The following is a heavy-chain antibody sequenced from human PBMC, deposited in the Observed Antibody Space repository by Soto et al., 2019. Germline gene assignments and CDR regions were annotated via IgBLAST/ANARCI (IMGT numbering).Heavy chain of an antibody. V-gene: IGHV3-30-3*01. CDR3: ARDPLEYCGGDCYTHAYSFDY. J-gene: IGHJ4*02. CDR1: GCTFDKFS. D-gene: IGHD2-21*01. Sequence: TGGSLRLSWAAAGCTFDKFSLHWVRQAPGKGLEWVAVLSYDGVNKFHARSVEGRFTISRDNSKKTLYLEMNSLRPEDSAVYYCARDPLEYCGGDCYTHAYSFDYWGQGTLVPVSS. CDR2: LSYDGVNK.